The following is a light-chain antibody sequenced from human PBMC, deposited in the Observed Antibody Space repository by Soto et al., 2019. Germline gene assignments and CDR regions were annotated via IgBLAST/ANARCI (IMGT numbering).Light chain of an antibody. V-gene: IGLV2-11*01. CDR2: DVT. CDR3: CSYAGSPYV. J-gene: IGLJ1*01. CDR1: SSDVGSFNY. Sequence: QSVLTQPRSVSGSPGQSVAISCTGTSSDVGSFNYVSWYQQHPDKAPKLMIYDVTKRPSGVPDRFSGSKSGNTASLTISGLQAEDEADYYCCSYAGSPYVFGTGTKVHRP.